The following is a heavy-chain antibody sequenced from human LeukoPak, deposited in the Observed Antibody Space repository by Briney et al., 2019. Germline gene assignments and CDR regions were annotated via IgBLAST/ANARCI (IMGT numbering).Heavy chain of an antibody. CDR3: ARVPSADYYYYMDV. D-gene: IGHD6-6*01. V-gene: IGHV1-24*01. Sequence: ASVKVSCKVSGYTLTELSMHWVRQAPGKGLEWMGGFDPEDGETIYAQKFQGRVTMTEDTSTDTAYMELSSLRSDDTAVYYCARVPSADYYYYMDVWGKGTTVTVSS. CDR2: FDPEDGET. CDR1: GYTLTELS. J-gene: IGHJ6*03.